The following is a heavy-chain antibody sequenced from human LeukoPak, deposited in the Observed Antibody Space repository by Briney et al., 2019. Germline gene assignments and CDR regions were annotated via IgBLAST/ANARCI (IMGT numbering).Heavy chain of an antibody. V-gene: IGHV4-4*07. J-gene: IGHJ4*02. CDR1: GGSISSYY. CDR3: ARGSGTRSDNYFDY. Sequence: SETLSLTCTVSGGSISSYYWSWIRQPAGKGLEWIGRIYTSGSTNYNPSLKSRVTMSVDTSKNQFSLKLSSVTAADTAVYYCARGSGTRSDNYFDYWGQGTLVTVSS. D-gene: IGHD1-1*01. CDR2: IYTSGST.